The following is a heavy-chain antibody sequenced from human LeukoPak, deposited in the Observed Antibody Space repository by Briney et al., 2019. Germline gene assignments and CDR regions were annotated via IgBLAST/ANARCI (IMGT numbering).Heavy chain of an antibody. CDR1: GFTFSSYV. Sequence: GGSLRLSCAASGFTFSSYVMSWVRQAPGKGLEWVSAISGSGGSTYYADSVKGRFTISRDNSKNTLYLQMNSLRAEDTAVYYCAKDGPSMYSSGWYNYWGQGTLVTVSS. CDR3: AKDGPSMYSSGWYNY. CDR2: ISGSGGST. J-gene: IGHJ4*02. D-gene: IGHD6-19*01. V-gene: IGHV3-23*01.